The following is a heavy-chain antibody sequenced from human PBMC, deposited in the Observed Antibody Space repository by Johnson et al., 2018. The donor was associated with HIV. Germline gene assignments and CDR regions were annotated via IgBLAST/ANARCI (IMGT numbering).Heavy chain of an antibody. V-gene: IGHV3-30-3*01. D-gene: IGHD6-13*01. CDR2: ISYDGSNK. CDR1: GFTFSSYA. J-gene: IGHJ3*02. Sequence: QVRLVESGGGVVQPGRSLRLSCAASGFTFSSYAMHWVRQAPGKGLEWVAVISYDGSNKYYADSVKGRFTISRDNSKNTLYLQRNSLRAEDTAVYYCASSRRGQQLVPLAFDIWGQGTMVTVSS. CDR3: ASSRRGQQLVPLAFDI.